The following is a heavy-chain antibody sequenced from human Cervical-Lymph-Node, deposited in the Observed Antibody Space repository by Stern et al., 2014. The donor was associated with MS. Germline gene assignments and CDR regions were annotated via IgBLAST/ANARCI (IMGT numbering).Heavy chain of an antibody. CDR2: IRGSDGST. V-gene: IGHV3-23*04. CDR1: GFTFSSYA. Sequence: EMQLVESGGTLVQPGGSLRLSCAASGFTFSSYAMSWVRQAPGKGLEWVSVIRGSDGSTFYADSVKGRFTISRDNSKNTLFLQMNSLRAEDTAVYYCAKVYGSGPFDYWGQGTLVTVSS. D-gene: IGHD6-19*01. J-gene: IGHJ4*02. CDR3: AKVYGSGPFDY.